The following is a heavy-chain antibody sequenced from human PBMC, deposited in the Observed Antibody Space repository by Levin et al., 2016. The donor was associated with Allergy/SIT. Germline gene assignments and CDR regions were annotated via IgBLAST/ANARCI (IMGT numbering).Heavy chain of an antibody. CDR1: GGSFSGYY. Sequence: SETLSLTCAVYGGSFSGYYWSWIRQPPGKGLEWIGEINHSGSTNYNPSLKSRVTISVDTSKNQFSLKLSSVTAADTAVYYCARTTYYYGSGSESQGRYYYYYYGMDVWGQGTTVTVSS. CDR3: ARTTYYYGSGSESQGRYYYYYYGMDV. V-gene: IGHV4-34*01. CDR2: INHSGST. D-gene: IGHD3-10*01. J-gene: IGHJ6*02.